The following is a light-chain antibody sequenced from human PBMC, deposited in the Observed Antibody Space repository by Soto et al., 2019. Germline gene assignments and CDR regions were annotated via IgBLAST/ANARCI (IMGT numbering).Light chain of an antibody. V-gene: IGKV3-15*01. CDR1: QSVSSN. Sequence: DIVMTQSPATLSVSPGETATLSCRASQSVSSNLAWYQHNPGQAPRLLIYGASTRATGIPARFSGSGSGTELTLTISSLQSEDFAVYYCQQYNNWPFTFGPATKLDIK. J-gene: IGKJ3*01. CDR2: GAS. CDR3: QQYNNWPFT.